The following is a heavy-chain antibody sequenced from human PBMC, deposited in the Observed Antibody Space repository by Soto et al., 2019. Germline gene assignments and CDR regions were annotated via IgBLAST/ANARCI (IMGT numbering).Heavy chain of an antibody. CDR1: GYTFTSYG. V-gene: IGHV1-18*01. CDR2: ISAYNGNT. J-gene: IGHJ4*02. CDR3: ARLALHYDSSGYYYGAFDY. D-gene: IGHD3-22*01. Sequence: QVQLVQSGAEVKKPGASVKVSCKASGYTFTSYGISWVRQAPGQGLEWMGWISAYNGNTNYAQKLQGRVTMTTDTSTSTAYMELRSLRSDDTAVYYCARLALHYDSSGYYYGAFDYWGQGTLVTVSS.